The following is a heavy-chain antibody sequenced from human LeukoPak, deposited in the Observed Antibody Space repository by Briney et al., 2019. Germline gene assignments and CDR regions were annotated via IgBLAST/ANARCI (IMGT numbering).Heavy chain of an antibody. D-gene: IGHD2-2*02. J-gene: IGHJ5*02. Sequence: GGSLRLSCAASGFTFSSYSMKWVRQAPGQGLEWVSAISTGGDNTYYADSMKGRFTISRDNCRNTFYLQVNTLRAADTALYYCAKTDCTSTSCYIGWFDPWGQGTLVTVSS. V-gene: IGHV3-23*01. CDR1: GFTFSSYS. CDR2: ISTGGDNT. CDR3: AKTDCTSTSCYIGWFDP.